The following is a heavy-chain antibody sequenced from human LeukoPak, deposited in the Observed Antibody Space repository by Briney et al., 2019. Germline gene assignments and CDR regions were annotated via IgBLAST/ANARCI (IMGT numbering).Heavy chain of an antibody. CDR3: ARDAGHYFDY. J-gene: IGHJ4*02. CDR1: GFTFSSYA. CDR2: ISYDGSNK. V-gene: IGHV3-30-3*01. Sequence: GGSLRLSCAASGFTFSSYAMHWVRQAPGKGLEWVAVISYDGSNKYYADSVKGRFTISRDNSKNTLYLQVNSLRAEDTAVYYCARDAGHYFDYWGQGTLVTISS. D-gene: IGHD3-10*01.